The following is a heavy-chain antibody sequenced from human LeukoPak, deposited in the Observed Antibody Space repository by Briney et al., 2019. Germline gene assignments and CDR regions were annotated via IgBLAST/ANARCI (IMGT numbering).Heavy chain of an antibody. J-gene: IGHJ4*02. Sequence: GGSLRLSCAASGFIFSSYAMSWVRQAPGKGLEWVANIKQDGSEKYYVDSVKGRFTISRENAKNSVYLQMNSLRAEDTAVYYCARVGSFTHQWSGWGQGTLVIVSS. CDR2: IKQDGSEK. V-gene: IGHV3-7*03. CDR3: ARVGSFTHQWSG. CDR1: GFIFSSYA. D-gene: IGHD2-15*01.